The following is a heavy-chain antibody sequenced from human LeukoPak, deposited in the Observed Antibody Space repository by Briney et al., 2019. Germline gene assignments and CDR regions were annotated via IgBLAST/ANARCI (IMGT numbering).Heavy chain of an antibody. CDR3: ARQVYDSGSYYTFYFDY. Sequence: GESLQISGQGSGSNFSTYWIGWVRQMPGKGLEWMGIIYPGDSDTRYSPSFQGQVTISADRSITTAYLQWSSLKASDSAIYYCARQVYDSGSYYTFYFDYWGQGTLVTVSS. CDR1: GSNFSTYW. V-gene: IGHV5-51*01. CDR2: IYPGDSDT. J-gene: IGHJ4*02. D-gene: IGHD3-10*01.